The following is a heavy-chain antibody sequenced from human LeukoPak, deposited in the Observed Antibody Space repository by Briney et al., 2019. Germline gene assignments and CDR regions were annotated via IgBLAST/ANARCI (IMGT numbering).Heavy chain of an antibody. Sequence: GASVKVSCKASGGTFSSYTISWVRQAPGQGFEWMGRIIPILGIANYAQKFQGRVTITTDESTSTAYMELSSLRSEDTAVYYCARDKSSSWPFDYWGQGTLVTVSS. CDR1: GGTFSSYT. D-gene: IGHD6-13*01. V-gene: IGHV1-69*16. J-gene: IGHJ4*02. CDR3: ARDKSSSWPFDY. CDR2: IIPILGIA.